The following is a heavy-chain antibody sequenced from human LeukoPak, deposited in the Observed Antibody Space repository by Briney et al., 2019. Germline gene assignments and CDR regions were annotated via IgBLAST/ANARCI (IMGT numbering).Heavy chain of an antibody. CDR2: IKQDGSER. Sequence: GGSLRLSCAASGFTFSSYWMSWVRQAPGKGLEWVANIKQDGSERYYVDSVKGRFTISRDNAKNSLYLQMNSLRAEDTAVYYCARVLRYCSGGNCYSGGLGYMDVWGKGTTVTISS. D-gene: IGHD2-15*01. CDR3: ARVLRYCSGGNCYSGGLGYMDV. J-gene: IGHJ6*03. CDR1: GFTFSSYW. V-gene: IGHV3-7*03.